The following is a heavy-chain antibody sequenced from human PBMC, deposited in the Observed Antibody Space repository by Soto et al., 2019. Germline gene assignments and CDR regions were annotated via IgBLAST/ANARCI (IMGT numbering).Heavy chain of an antibody. CDR3: AREVQVHTPAFVY. J-gene: IGHJ4*02. CDR1: GGTFNTYA. V-gene: IGHV1-69*19. D-gene: IGHD3-10*01. CDR2: ISPMFGAA. Sequence: QVQLVQSGAEMKKPGSSVKFSCQSSGGTFNTYAMNWVRQAPGQGPEWMGDISPMFGAANYASKFQGRVTITADESTGTSYMLLSSLTSDDTALYFCAREVQVHTPAFVYWGQGTLVTVSS.